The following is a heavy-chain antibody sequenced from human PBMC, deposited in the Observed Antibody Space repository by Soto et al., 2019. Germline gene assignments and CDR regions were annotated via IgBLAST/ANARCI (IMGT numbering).Heavy chain of an antibody. CDR3: AREAGGWFDP. CDR1: GGSFSGYY. CDR2: INHSGST. J-gene: IGHJ5*02. D-gene: IGHD6-13*01. V-gene: IGHV4-34*01. Sequence: QVQLQQWGAGLLKPSETLSLTCAVYGGSFSGYYWSWIRQPPGKGLEWIGEINHSGSTNYNPSLKSRVTISVDTSKHQFSLKLSSVTAADTAVYYCAREAGGWFDPWGQGTLVTVSS.